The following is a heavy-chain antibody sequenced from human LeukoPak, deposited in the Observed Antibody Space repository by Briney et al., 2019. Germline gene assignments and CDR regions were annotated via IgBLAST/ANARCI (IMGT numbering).Heavy chain of an antibody. CDR1: GFTFSSYG. CDR2: IWYDGSNK. Sequence: GGSLRLSCAASGFTFSSYGMHWVRQAPGKGLEWVAVIWYDGSNKYYANSVKGRLTTSRDNSKNTLYLQMNSLRAEDTAVYYCARGRAVVVPAALDYWGQGTLVTVSS. CDR3: ARGRAVVVPAALDY. D-gene: IGHD2-2*01. V-gene: IGHV3-33*01. J-gene: IGHJ4*02.